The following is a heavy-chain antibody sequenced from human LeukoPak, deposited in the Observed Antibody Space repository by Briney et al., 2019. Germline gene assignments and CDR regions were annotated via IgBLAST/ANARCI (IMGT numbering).Heavy chain of an antibody. CDR1: GYTFTSYG. Sequence: GASVTVSCQASGYTFTSYGISWVRQAPGQGLEWMGWISAYNGNTNYAQKLQGRVTMTTDTSTSTAYMELRSLRSDDTAVYSCAREYSGSYYYYYYMDVWGKGTAVTVSS. CDR2: ISAYNGNT. CDR3: AREYSGSYYYYYYMDV. J-gene: IGHJ6*03. D-gene: IGHD1-26*01. V-gene: IGHV1-18*01.